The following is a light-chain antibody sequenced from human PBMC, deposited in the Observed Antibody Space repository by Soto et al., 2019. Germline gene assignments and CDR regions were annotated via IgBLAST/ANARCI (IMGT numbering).Light chain of an antibody. CDR3: SSYTSSSTLV. CDR2: EVS. Sequence: QSVLTQPASVSGSPGQSITISCTGTSSDVGGYNYVSWYQQQPGKAPKLMIFEVSHRPSGVSNRFSGSKSGNTASLTISGLQAEDEADYYCSSYTSSSTLVFGGGTKLTVL. J-gene: IGLJ2*01. V-gene: IGLV2-14*01. CDR1: SSDVGGYNY.